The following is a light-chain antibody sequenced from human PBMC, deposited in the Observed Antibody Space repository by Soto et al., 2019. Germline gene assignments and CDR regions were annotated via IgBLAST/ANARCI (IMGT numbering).Light chain of an antibody. V-gene: IGKV3-11*01. J-gene: IGKJ4*01. CDR2: DAS. CDR3: QQRASWPLT. CDR1: QSVSSY. Sequence: EIVLTQSPATFSASPGERATLSCRASQSVSSYLAWYQQKPGQAPRLLIYDASNRATGIPVRFSGSGSGTDFTLIISSLEPEDFAVYHCQQRASWPLTFGGGTRVEIK.